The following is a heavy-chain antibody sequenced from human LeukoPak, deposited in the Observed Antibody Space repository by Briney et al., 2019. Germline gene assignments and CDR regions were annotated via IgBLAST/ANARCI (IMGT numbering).Heavy chain of an antibody. CDR2: INPSGGYT. D-gene: IGHD2-15*01. V-gene: IGHV1-46*01. CDR3: ARDSGGWYYFDF. CDR1: GYTFTIYY. Sequence: GASVKVSCKASGYTFTIYYMHWVREAPGQALEWMGIINPSGGYTTYAQKFQGSVTLTSDTSTSTVYMELASLRSDDTAVYYCARDSGGWYYFDFWGQGTLVTVSS. J-gene: IGHJ4*02.